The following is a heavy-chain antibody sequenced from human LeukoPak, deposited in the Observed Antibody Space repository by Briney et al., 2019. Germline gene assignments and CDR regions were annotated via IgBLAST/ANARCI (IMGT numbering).Heavy chain of an antibody. Sequence: ASVKVSCKVSGYSVTELSVHWVRQAPGLGLEWVGGFNREDAAPVYAQQFQGRVTMTEDTSTDTAYMELSSLRSEDTALYYCATLDFYYDNSGRPLLPDWGQGTLVTVSS. CDR3: ATLDFYYDNSGRPLLPD. CDR2: FNREDAAP. D-gene: IGHD3-22*01. J-gene: IGHJ4*02. V-gene: IGHV1-24*01. CDR1: GYSVTELS.